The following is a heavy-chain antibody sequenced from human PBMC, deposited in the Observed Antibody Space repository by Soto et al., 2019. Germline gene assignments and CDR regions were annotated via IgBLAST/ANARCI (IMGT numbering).Heavy chain of an antibody. CDR2: IYYSGST. CDR1: GGSISSSSYY. J-gene: IGHJ4*02. V-gene: IGHV4-39*01. CDR3: ARLRVISGSYYNFDY. D-gene: IGHD3-10*01. Sequence: QLQLQESGPGLVKPSETLSLTCTVSGGSISSSSYYWGWIRQPPGKGLEWIGSIYYSGSTYYNPSLKSRVTISVDTSKNQFSLKLSSVTAADTAVYYCARLRVISGSYYNFDYWGQGTLVTVSS.